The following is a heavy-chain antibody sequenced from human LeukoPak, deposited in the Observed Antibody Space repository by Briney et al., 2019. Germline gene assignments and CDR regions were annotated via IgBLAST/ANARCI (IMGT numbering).Heavy chain of an antibody. J-gene: IGHJ5*02. CDR1: GGSISSGSYY. V-gene: IGHV4-39*07. D-gene: IGHD3-10*01. Sequence: SETLSLTCTVSGGSISSGSYYWGWIRQPPGEGLEWIGSIYYSGRTYYDPSLKSRVTISVDTSKNQFSLKLNSVTAADTAVYYCAREGLNMVRGVIPKEAWGWFDPWGQGTLVTVSS. CDR2: IYYSGRT. CDR3: AREGLNMVRGVIPKEAWGWFDP.